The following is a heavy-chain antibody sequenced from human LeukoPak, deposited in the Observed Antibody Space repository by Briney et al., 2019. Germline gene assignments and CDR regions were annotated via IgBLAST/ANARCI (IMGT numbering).Heavy chain of an antibody. Sequence: PGGSLRLSCSASGFTFNNYVLHWVRQAPGKGLEYVLGFKSKTDETFYSEYVKGRFTVSRDKSENTLYLQMNSLRIDDTAVYYCAVEITTDFDHWGQGTLVTVSS. CDR1: GFTFNNYV. CDR3: AVEITTDFDH. V-gene: IGHV3-64D*06. D-gene: IGHD1/OR15-1a*01. CDR2: FKSKTDET. J-gene: IGHJ4*02.